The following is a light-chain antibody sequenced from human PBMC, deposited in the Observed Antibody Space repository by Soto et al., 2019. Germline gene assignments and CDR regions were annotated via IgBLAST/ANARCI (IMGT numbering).Light chain of an antibody. CDR2: AND. CDR1: SSNVGNNI. Sequence: QSVLTQPPSVSAAPGQKVTISCSGSSSNVGNNIVSWYQQLPGAVPKLLIYANDKRPSGIPARFSGAKSGTSATLGITGLQTGDEADYYCATWDTSLSAVVFGGGTKLTVL. CDR3: ATWDTSLSAVV. V-gene: IGLV1-51*01. J-gene: IGLJ3*02.